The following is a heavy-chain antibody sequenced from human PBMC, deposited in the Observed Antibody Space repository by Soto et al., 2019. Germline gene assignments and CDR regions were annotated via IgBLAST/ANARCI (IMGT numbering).Heavy chain of an antibody. Sequence: GGSLRLSCAASGFTFSDYYMSWIRQAPGKGLEWVSYISSSGSTIYYADSVKGRFTISRDKAKNSLYLQMNGLRAEDTAVYYCARVRVATTSYYMDVWGKGTTVTVSS. D-gene: IGHD5-12*01. CDR2: ISSSGSTI. V-gene: IGHV3-11*01. J-gene: IGHJ6*03. CDR1: GFTFSDYY. CDR3: ARVRVATTSYYMDV.